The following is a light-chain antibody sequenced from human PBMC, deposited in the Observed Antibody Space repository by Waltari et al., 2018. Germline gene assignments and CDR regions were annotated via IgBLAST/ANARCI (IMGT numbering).Light chain of an antibody. V-gene: IGKV3-20*01. Sequence: EIVLTQSPGTLSLSPGERATLSCRASQTFRSNYLAWYRQKPGQAHRLLIYGVSTRASSIPDRFSGSGSGTDFTLTISRLEPEDFAVYYCQHYDSRPFTFGPGTKVDLK. CDR1: QTFRSNY. CDR3: QHYDSRPFT. J-gene: IGKJ3*01. CDR2: GVS.